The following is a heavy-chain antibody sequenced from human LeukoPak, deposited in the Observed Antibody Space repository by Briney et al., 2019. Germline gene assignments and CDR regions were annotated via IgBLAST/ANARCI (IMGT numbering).Heavy chain of an antibody. D-gene: IGHD3-22*01. CDR1: GGSISSYY. CDR2: IYYSGST. Sequence: PSETLSLTCTVSGGSISSYYWSWIRQPPGKGLEWIGYIYYSGSTNYNPSLKSRVTISVDTSKNQFSLKLSSVTAADTAVYYCARCYYDSSGYDYLDYWGQGTLVTVSS. J-gene: IGHJ4*02. CDR3: ARCYYDSSGYDYLDY. V-gene: IGHV4-59*08.